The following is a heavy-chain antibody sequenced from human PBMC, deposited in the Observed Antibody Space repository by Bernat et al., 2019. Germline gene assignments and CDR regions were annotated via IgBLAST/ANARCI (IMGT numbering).Heavy chain of an antibody. V-gene: IGHV3-74*01. CDR2: INSDGSST. Sequence: EVQLVESGGGLVQPGGSLRLSCAASGFTFSSYWMHWVRQAPGKGLVWVSRINSDGSSTSYADSVKGRFTISRDNAKNTLYLQMNSLRAEDTAVYYCARDRGDCSGGSCYEGAFDPWGQGTLVTVSS. CDR1: GFTFSSYW. J-gene: IGHJ5*02. CDR3: ARDRGDCSGGSCYEGAFDP. D-gene: IGHD2-15*01.